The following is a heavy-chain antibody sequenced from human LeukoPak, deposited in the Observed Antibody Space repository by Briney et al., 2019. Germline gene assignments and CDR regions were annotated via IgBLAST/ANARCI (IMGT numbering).Heavy chain of an antibody. D-gene: IGHD1-1*01. V-gene: IGHV3-48*03. J-gene: IGHJ4*02. CDR1: GFTFSSYD. Sequence: PGGSLRLSCAASGFTFSSYDMNWVRQAAGKGLEWVSYIHGSGSTILYADSVKGRLTISRDTAKSSLHLQMSSLRAEDTAVYYCARKLTGTTFFDFWGQGTLVTVSS. CDR2: IHGSGSTI. CDR3: ARKLTGTTFFDF.